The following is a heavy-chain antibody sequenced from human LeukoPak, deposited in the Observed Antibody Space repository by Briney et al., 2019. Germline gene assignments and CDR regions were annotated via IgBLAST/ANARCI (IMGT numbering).Heavy chain of an antibody. D-gene: IGHD3-10*01. V-gene: IGHV4-34*01. CDR1: GGSFSGYY. CDR3: ARGVRQYYYGSGSYYPPFYYYYYMDV. CDR2: INHSGST. J-gene: IGHJ6*03. Sequence: SETLSLTCAVYGGSFSGYYWSWIRQPPGKGLEWIGEINHSGSTNYNPSVKSRVTISVDTSKNQFSLKLSSVTAADTAVYYCARGVRQYYYGSGSYYPPFYYYYYMDVWGKGTTVTVSS.